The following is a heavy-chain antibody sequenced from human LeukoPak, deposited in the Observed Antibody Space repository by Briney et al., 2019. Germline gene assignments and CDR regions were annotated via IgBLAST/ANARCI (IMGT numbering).Heavy chain of an antibody. CDR2: ISSSSSYI. V-gene: IGHV3-21*01. CDR3: ARDLRSIVVVPGHNWFDP. CDR1: GFTFSSYS. J-gene: IGHJ5*02. D-gene: IGHD2-2*01. Sequence: GSLRLSCAASGFTFSSYSMNWVRQAPGKGLEWVSSISSSSSYIYYADSVKGRFTISRDNAKNSLYLQMNSLRAEDTAVYYCARDLRSIVVVPGHNWFDPWGQGTLVTVSS.